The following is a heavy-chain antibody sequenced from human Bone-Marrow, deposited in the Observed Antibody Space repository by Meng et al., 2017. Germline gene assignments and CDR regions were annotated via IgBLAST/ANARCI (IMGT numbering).Heavy chain of an antibody. CDR2: IIPIFGTA. D-gene: IGHD1-26*01. CDR1: GGTFSSYA. J-gene: IGHJ4*02. V-gene: IGHV1-69*01. CDR3: ARGRYSGSYDY. Sequence: QGELVQSGGGVKKPGSSVKVPCKASGGTFSSYAISWVRQAPGQGLEWMGGIIPIFGTANYAQKFQGRVTITADESTSTAYMELSSLRSEDTAVYYCARGRYSGSYDYWGQGTLVTVSS.